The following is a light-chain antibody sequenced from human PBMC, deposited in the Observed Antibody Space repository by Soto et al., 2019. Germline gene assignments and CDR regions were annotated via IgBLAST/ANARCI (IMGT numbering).Light chain of an antibody. Sequence: EIVMTQSPATLSVSPGERATLSCRASQSVRSSFLAWYQQKPGQAPSLLIYGASTRATGIPARFSGSGSGTEFTLTINSLQSEDFAVYYCQQYSNWPRTFGGGTKVDIK. J-gene: IGKJ4*01. CDR1: QSVRSSF. CDR3: QQYSNWPRT. V-gene: IGKV3-15*01. CDR2: GAS.